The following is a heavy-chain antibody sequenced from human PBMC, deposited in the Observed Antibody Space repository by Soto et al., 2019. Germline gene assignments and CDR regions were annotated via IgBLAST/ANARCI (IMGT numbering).Heavy chain of an antibody. CDR1: GGSFSGYY. Sequence: QVQLQQWGAGLLKPSETLSLTCAVYGGSFSGYYWSWIRQPPGKGLEWIGEINHSGSTNYNPSLKSRVTISVDTSKNQFSLRLSSVTAADTAVYYCAKSPWSGYSPLIGMDVWGQGTTVTVSS. CDR2: INHSGST. J-gene: IGHJ6*02. D-gene: IGHD3-3*01. V-gene: IGHV4-34*01. CDR3: AKSPWSGYSPLIGMDV.